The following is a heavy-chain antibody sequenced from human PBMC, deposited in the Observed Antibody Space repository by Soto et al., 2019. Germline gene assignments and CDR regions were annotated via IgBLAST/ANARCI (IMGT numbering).Heavy chain of an antibody. CDR1: GNSISGTSSF. V-gene: IGHV4-39*01. Sequence: QLQLRESGPGLVKPSETLSLTCTVSGNSISGTSSFWAWIRQPPGKNLEWIGSVYYTGSTYYNSSLTSRVSTAIETSKNQLSLSLNSVTAADTAVYYCTRRVRSTGLLDYWGQGALVTVSS. J-gene: IGHJ4*02. CDR3: TRRVRSTGLLDY. D-gene: IGHD4-4*01. CDR2: VYYTGST.